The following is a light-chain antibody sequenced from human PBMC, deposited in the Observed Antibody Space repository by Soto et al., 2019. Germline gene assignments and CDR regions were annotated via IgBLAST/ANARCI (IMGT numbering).Light chain of an antibody. CDR2: GAS. CDR1: QSVDSNY. Sequence: EIGLSQSPGTLSLSPGEEATLSCRASQSVDSNYLAWYQQKPGQTPRLIIYGASGRADGIPHRFSGSGFGTDFTLTISKVEPEDFAVHYCQQYGTPRSVTFGQGTRLENK. J-gene: IGKJ5*01. CDR3: QQYGTPRSVT. V-gene: IGKV3-20*01.